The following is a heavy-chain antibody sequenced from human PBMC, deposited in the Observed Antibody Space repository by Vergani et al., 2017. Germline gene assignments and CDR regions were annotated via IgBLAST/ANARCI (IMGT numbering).Heavy chain of an antibody. D-gene: IGHD3-3*01. V-gene: IGHV3-23*04. CDR3: AKGSHITIFGVVNYGMDV. J-gene: IGHJ6*02. CDR2: ISGSGGST. Sequence: EVQLVESGGGLVQPGGSLRLSCAASGVTVSSNYMSWVRQAPGKGLEWVSAISGSGGSTSYADSVKGRFTISGDNSKNTLYLQMNSLRAEDTAVYYCAKGSHITIFGVVNYGMDVWGQGTTVTVSS. CDR1: GVTVSSNY.